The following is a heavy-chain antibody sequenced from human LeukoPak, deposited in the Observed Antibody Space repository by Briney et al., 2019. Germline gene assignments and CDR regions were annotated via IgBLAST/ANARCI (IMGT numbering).Heavy chain of an antibody. Sequence: GGSLRLSCAASGFTFSSYDMHWVRQATGKGLEWVSAIGTAGDTYYPGSVKGRFTISRENAKNSLYLQMNSLRAEDTAVYYCARRSGYAIYYYYGMDVWGQGTTVTVSS. J-gene: IGHJ6*02. CDR1: GFTFSSYD. CDR3: ARRSGYAIYYYYGMDV. CDR2: IGTAGDT. V-gene: IGHV3-13*01. D-gene: IGHD3-22*01.